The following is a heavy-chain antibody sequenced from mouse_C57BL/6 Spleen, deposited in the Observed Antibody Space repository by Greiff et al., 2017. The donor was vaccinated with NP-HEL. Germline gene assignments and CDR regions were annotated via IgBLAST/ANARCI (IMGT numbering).Heavy chain of an antibody. J-gene: IGHJ2*01. Sequence: VHLVESGAELVRPGASVTLSCKASGYTFTDYEMHWVKQTPVHGLEWIGAIDPETGGTAYNQKFKGKAILTADKSSSTAYMELRSLTSEDSAVYYCTRRDSRDYWGQGTTLTVSS. V-gene: IGHV1-15*01. CDR2: IDPETGGT. CDR1: GYTFTDYE. CDR3: TRRDSRDY. D-gene: IGHD3-3*01.